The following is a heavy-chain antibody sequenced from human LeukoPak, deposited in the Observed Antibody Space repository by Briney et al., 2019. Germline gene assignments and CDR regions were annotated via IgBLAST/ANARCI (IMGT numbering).Heavy chain of an antibody. Sequence: SETLSLTCAVSGYSISSGYYWGWIRQPPGKGLEWIGSIYHNGSTYYNPSLKSRVTISVDTSKNQFSLKLRSATAADTAVYYCARYCSSTSCYYDYWGQGTLVTVSS. D-gene: IGHD2-2*01. CDR2: IYHNGST. CDR3: ARYCSSTSCYYDY. V-gene: IGHV4-38-2*01. J-gene: IGHJ4*02. CDR1: GYSISSGYY.